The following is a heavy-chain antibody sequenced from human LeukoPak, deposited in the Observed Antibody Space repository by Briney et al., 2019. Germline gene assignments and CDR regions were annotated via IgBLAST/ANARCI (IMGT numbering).Heavy chain of an antibody. CDR1: GYTFTSYY. Sequence: ASVKVFCKASGYTFTSYYMHWVRQAPGQGLEWMGIINPSGGSTSYAQKFQGRVTMTRDTSTSTVYMELSSLRSEDTAVYYCTRGYCSSTSCYDAFDIWGQGTMVTVSS. V-gene: IGHV1-46*01. CDR2: INPSGGST. D-gene: IGHD2-2*01. CDR3: TRGYCSSTSCYDAFDI. J-gene: IGHJ3*02.